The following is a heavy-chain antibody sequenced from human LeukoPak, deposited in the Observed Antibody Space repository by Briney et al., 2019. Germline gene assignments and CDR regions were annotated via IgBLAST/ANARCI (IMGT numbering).Heavy chain of an antibody. Sequence: ASVKVSRKASGYTFTGHYMHWARQAPGQGLEWMGWINPNSGDRNSAQKFQGRVTMTRDTSISTVYMELSRLGPDDTAVYYCAREGWDQRDTAAFDHWGQGTLVTVSS. CDR2: INPNSGDR. CDR1: GYTFTGHY. J-gene: IGHJ4*02. CDR3: AREGWDQRDTAAFDH. D-gene: IGHD6-19*01. V-gene: IGHV1-2*02.